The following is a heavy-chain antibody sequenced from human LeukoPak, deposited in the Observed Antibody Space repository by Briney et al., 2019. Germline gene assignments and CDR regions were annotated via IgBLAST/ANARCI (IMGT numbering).Heavy chain of an antibody. Sequence: GASVKVSCKASGYTFTSYDINWVRQATGQGLEWMGWMNPNSGNTGYAQKFQGRVTMTRNTSISTAYMELSSLGSEDTAVYYCAREDNDDYYYYGMDVWGQGTAVTVSS. J-gene: IGHJ6*02. CDR3: AREDNDDYYYYGMDV. V-gene: IGHV1-8*01. D-gene: IGHD1-1*01. CDR2: MNPNSGNT. CDR1: GYTFTSYD.